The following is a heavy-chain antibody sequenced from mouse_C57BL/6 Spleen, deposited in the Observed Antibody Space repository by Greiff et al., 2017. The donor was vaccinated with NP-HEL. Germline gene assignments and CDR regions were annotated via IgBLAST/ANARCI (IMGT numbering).Heavy chain of an antibody. CDR1: GYTFTSYW. Sequence: VQLQQPGAELVRPGSSVKLSCKASGYTFTSYWMDWVKQRPGQGLEWIGNIYPSDSETHYNQKFKDKATLTVDKSSSTAYMQLSSLTSEDSAVYYCARAGLGRGYYFDYWGQGTTLTVSS. V-gene: IGHV1-61*01. CDR2: IYPSDSET. CDR3: ARAGLGRGYYFDY. D-gene: IGHD4-1*01. J-gene: IGHJ2*01.